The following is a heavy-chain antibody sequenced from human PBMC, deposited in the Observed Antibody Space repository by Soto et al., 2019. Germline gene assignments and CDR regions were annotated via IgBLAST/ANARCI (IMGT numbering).Heavy chain of an antibody. CDR2: IWYDGSKK. CDR1: GFTFNKYG. D-gene: IGHD3-10*01. V-gene: IGHV3-33*01. CDR3: ARDLLLWFGELGYYYYGMDX. Sequence: GGSLRLSCAVSGFTFNKYGMHWVRQAPGKGLEWVAVIWYDGSKKYYAYSVKGRFTISRDNSKNTLHLQMDSLRAEDTAMYYCARDLLLWFGELGYYYYGMDXWGQGTTVTVS. J-gene: IGHJ6*02.